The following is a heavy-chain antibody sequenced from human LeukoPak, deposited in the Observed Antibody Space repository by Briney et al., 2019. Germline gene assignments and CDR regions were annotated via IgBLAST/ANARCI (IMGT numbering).Heavy chain of an antibody. V-gene: IGHV1-2*02. CDR1: GYTFTGYF. Sequence: ASLKVSCKASGYTFTGYFIHWVRQAPGQGLEWMGWINPNSGGTNSAQKFQGRVTMTTDTSLNTAYMELSRLRSDDTAVYYCARGGLPIIYYYMDAWGNGTTVTVSS. J-gene: IGHJ6*03. CDR2: INPNSGGT. CDR3: ARGGLPIIYYYMDA. D-gene: IGHD4-11*01.